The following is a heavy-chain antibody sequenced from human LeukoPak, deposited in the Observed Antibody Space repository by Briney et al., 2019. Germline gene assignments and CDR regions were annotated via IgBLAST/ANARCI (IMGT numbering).Heavy chain of an antibody. CDR1: GGSISSSSYY. J-gene: IGHJ3*01. CDR2: IPFSGST. CDR3: ARGGYTYGFDAFDF. D-gene: IGHD5-18*01. V-gene: IGHV4-39*07. Sequence: PSETLSLTCTVSGGSISSSSYYWVWIRQPPGKGLEWIGSIPFSGSTQYTPSLKSRVNISVDTSENQFSLKLTSVTAADTAVYYCARGGYTYGFDAFDFWGQGTMVTVSS.